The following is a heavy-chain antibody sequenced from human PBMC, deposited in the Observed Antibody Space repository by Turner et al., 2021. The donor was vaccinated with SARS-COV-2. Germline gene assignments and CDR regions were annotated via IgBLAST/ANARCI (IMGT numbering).Heavy chain of an antibody. CDR2: ISYTGRT. V-gene: IGHV4-39*01. CDR3: ARQGGVDY. Sequence: QLQLQESGPGLVKPSETLSLTCAVSGGSLSPTNHYWGWIRQPPGKGLEWIGSISYTGRTFYTPSLKSRVTLSMDTSKNHFSLKVTSVTAADTAVYYCARQGGVDYWGQGTLVTVSS. CDR1: GGSLSPTNHY. J-gene: IGHJ4*02.